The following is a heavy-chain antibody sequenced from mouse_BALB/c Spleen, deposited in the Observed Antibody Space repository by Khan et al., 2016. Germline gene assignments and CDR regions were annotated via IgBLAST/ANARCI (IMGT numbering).Heavy chain of an antibody. CDR2: ISDGGSYT. V-gene: IGHV5-4*02. J-gene: IGHJ3*01. Sequence: EVELVASGGGLVKPGGSLKLSCAASGFTFSDYYMYWVRQTPEKRLEWVATISDGGSYTYYPDRVTGRFTISRDNAKNTLYLQMSSLTSETTATFYCARDDGWFADWGQGTLVTVSA. CDR3: ARDDGWFAD. CDR1: GFTFSDYY. D-gene: IGHD2-3*01.